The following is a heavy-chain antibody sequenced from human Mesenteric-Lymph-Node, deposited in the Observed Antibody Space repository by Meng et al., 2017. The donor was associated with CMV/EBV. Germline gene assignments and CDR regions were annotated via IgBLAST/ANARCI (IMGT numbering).Heavy chain of an antibody. CDR1: GGTFSSYA. CDR3: ASHTLVVPAAMVPDV. D-gene: IGHD2-2*01. V-gene: IGHV1-69*05. Sequence: SVKVSCKASGGTFSSYAISWVRQAPGQGLEWMGGIIPIFGTANYAQKFQGRVTITTDESTRTAYMELSSLRSEDTAVYYCASHTLVVPAAMVPDVWGQGTTVTVSS. CDR2: IIPIFGTA. J-gene: IGHJ6*02.